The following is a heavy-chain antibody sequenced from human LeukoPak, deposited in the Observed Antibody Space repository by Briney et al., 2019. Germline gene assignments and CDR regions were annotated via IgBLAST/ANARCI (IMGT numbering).Heavy chain of an antibody. V-gene: IGHV3-23*01. Sequence: GGSLRLSCAASGFTFSIHAMSWVRQTPGKGLECVSGISGSGDSTYYADSVKGRFTISRDSSKNTLFLQMNRLRPEDAAVYYCAKAPVTTCRGAYCYPFDYWGQGTLVTVSS. J-gene: IGHJ4*02. CDR1: GFTFSIHA. CDR2: ISGSGDST. CDR3: AKAPVTTCRGAYCYPFDY. D-gene: IGHD2-21*01.